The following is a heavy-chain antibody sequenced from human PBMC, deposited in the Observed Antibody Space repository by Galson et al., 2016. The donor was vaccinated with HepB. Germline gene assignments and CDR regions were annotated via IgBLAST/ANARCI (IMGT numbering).Heavy chain of an antibody. CDR2: ISYDGDTK. D-gene: IGHD5-18*01. V-gene: IGHV3-30*03. CDR1: GFTFSTYG. J-gene: IGHJ4*02. CDR3: ASDPRRWQRGDNYGFDY. Sequence: SLRLSCAASGFTFSTYGMHWVRQAPGKGLEWVAVISYDGDTKYHADSVKGRFTISRDNSKNTLYLQMHRLRFEDTAVYYCASDPRRWQRGDNYGFDYWGQGTLVSVSS.